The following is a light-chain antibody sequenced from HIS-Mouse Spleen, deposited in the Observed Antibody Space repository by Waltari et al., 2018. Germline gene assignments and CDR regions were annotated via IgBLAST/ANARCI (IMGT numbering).Light chain of an antibody. CDR2: GAS. CDR3: QQYGSSPT. V-gene: IGKV3-20*01. Sequence: EIVLTQSPGTLSLSPGERATLPCRASQSVSSSYLAWYQQKPGQAPRLLVYGASRRATGIPDRFSGRGSGTDFTLTISRLEPEDFAVYYCQQYGSSPTFGQGTKLEIK. J-gene: IGKJ2*01. CDR1: QSVSSSY.